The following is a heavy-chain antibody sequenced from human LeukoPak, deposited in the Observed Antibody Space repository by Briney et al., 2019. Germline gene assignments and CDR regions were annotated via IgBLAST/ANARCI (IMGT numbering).Heavy chain of an antibody. CDR1: GGSISSYY. CDR2: IYYSGST. Sequence: SKTLSLTCTVSGGSISSYYWSWIRQPPGKGLEWIGYIYYSGSTNYNPSLKSRVTISVDTSKNQFSLKLSSVTAADTAVYYCARVGLRFGNAFDIWGQGTMVAVSS. D-gene: IGHD3-10*01. CDR3: ARVGLRFGNAFDI. V-gene: IGHV4-59*01. J-gene: IGHJ3*02.